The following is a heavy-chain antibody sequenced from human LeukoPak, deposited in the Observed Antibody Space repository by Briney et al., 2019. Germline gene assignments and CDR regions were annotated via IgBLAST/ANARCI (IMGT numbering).Heavy chain of an antibody. CDR1: GFTFSGYA. D-gene: IGHD5-24*01. CDR3: ARQDGYNCFDY. Sequence: ERSLRVSCAASGFTFSGYAMHWVRQAPGKGVEWVAVISYDGSDKYYADSVKGRFTISSDNSKNTLYLQMNSLRAEDTAVYYCARQDGYNCFDYWGQGTLVTVSS. V-gene: IGHV3-30-3*01. CDR2: ISYDGSDK. J-gene: IGHJ4*02.